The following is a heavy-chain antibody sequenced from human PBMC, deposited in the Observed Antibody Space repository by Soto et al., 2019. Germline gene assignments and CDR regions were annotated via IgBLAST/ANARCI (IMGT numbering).Heavy chain of an antibody. V-gene: IGHV1-69*13. D-gene: IGHD5-18*01. CDR2: IIPIFGTA. Sequence: RASVKVSCKASGGTFSSYAISWVRQAPGQGLEWMGGIIPIFGTANYAQKFQGRVTITADESTSTAYMELSSLRSEDTAVYYCARLGYSYGLNYWGQGTLVTVSS. CDR3: ARLGYSYGLNY. CDR1: GGTFSSYA. J-gene: IGHJ4*02.